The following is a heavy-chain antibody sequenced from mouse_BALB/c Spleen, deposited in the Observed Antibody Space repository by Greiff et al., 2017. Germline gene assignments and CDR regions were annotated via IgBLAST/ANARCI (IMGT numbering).Heavy chain of an antibody. CDR1: GYAFTNYL. V-gene: IGHV1-54*01. J-gene: IGHJ3*01. Sequence: VQLVESGAELVRPGTSVKVSCKASGYAFTNYLIEWVKQRPGQGLEWIGVINPGSGGTNYNEEFKGKATLTADKSSSTAYMQLSSLTSDDSAVYFCARSGYGNYDAYWGQGTLVTVSA. D-gene: IGHD2-1*01. CDR3: ARSGYGNYDAY. CDR2: INPGSGGT.